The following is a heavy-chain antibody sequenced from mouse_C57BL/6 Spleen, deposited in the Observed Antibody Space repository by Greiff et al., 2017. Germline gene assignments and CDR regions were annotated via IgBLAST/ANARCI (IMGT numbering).Heavy chain of an antibody. D-gene: IGHD2-4*01. Sequence: EVQLQESGPGLVKPSQSLSLTCSVTGYSITSGYYWNWIRQFPGNKLEWMGYISYDGSNNYNPSLKNRISITRDTSKNQFFLKLNSVTTEDTATYYCARGPLYDYDLYYFDYWGQGTTLTVSS. CDR2: ISYDGSN. CDR1: GYSITSGYY. V-gene: IGHV3-6*01. J-gene: IGHJ2*01. CDR3: ARGPLYDYDLYYFDY.